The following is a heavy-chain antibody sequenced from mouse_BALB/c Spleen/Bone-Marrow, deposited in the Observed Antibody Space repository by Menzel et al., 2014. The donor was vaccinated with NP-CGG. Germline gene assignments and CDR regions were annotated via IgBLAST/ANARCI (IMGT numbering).Heavy chain of an antibody. CDR2: IYPGDGDT. CDR1: GYAFSSSW. Sequence: QVQLQQSGPELVKPGASVKISCKASGYAFSSSWMNWVKQRPGQGLEWIGRIYPGDGDTNYNGKFKGKATLTADKSSSTAYMQLSSLTSVDSAVYFCARPRDGCYVGAMDYWGQGTSVTVSS. J-gene: IGHJ4*01. D-gene: IGHD2-3*01. CDR3: ARPRDGCYVGAMDY. V-gene: IGHV1-82*01.